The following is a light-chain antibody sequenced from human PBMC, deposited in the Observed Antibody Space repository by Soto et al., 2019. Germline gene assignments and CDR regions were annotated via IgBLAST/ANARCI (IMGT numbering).Light chain of an antibody. J-gene: IGKJ1*01. Sequence: DIQMTQSPSTLSASVGDRVTITCRGSQGISSWLAWYQQNPGKAPRLLIYKASSLASGVPSRFSGSGSGTEFTLTISSLQPEDVATYHCQQHTTFGQGTKVEI. V-gene: IGKV1-5*03. CDR2: KAS. CDR1: QGISSW. CDR3: QQHTT.